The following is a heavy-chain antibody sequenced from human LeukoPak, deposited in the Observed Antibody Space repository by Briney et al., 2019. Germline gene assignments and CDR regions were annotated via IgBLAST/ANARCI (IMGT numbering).Heavy chain of an antibody. CDR2: IYTSGST. CDR3: AGTSVSTFDY. Sequence: SETLSLTCTVSGGSISSYYWSWIRQPAGKGLEWIGRIYTSGSTNYNPSLKSRVTISVDTSKNQFSLKLSSVTAADTAVYFCAGTSVSTFDYWGQGTLVTVSS. V-gene: IGHV4-4*07. J-gene: IGHJ4*02. D-gene: IGHD4-11*01. CDR1: GGSISSYY.